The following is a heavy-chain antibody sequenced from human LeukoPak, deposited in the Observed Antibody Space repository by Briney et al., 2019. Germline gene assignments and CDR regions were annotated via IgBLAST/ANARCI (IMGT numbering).Heavy chain of an antibody. Sequence: SETLSLTCTVSGGSISSYYWSWLRQPPGKGLEWIGYIYYSGSTNYNPSLKSRVTISVDTSKNQFSLHLTSVTAADTAVYYCSRENGAFSPFGYWGQGYLVTVLS. V-gene: IGHV4-59*12. D-gene: IGHD2-8*01. J-gene: IGHJ4*02. CDR1: GGSISSYY. CDR2: IYYSGST. CDR3: SRENGAFSPFGY.